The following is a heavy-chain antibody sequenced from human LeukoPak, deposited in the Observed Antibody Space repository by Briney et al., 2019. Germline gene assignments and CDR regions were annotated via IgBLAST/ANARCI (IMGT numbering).Heavy chain of an antibody. D-gene: IGHD3-22*01. V-gene: IGHV1-69*13. Sequence: SVKDSCKASGYSFTNYYMYWVRQAPGQGLEWMGGIIPIFGTANYAQKFQGRVTITADESTSTAYMELSSLRPEDTAVYYCASGPADYYDSSGYYRNPRGAFDIWGQGTMVTVSS. CDR2: IIPIFGTA. CDR3: ASGPADYYDSSGYYRNPRGAFDI. J-gene: IGHJ3*02. CDR1: GYSFTNYY.